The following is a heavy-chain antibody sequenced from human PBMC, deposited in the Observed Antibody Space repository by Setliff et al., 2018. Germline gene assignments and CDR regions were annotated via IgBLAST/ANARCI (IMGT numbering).Heavy chain of an antibody. CDR3: AARCSSTSCRDYYGSGSSGPFDY. V-gene: IGHV1-69*13. CDR1: GGTFSSYA. CDR2: IIPMFGTA. Sequence: SVKVSCKASGGTFSSYAISWVRQAPGQGLEWMGGIIPMFGTANYAQKFQGRVTITADESTSTAYMELSSLRSEDTAVYYCAARCSSTSCRDYYGSGSSGPFDY. D-gene: IGHD3-10*01. J-gene: IGHJ4*01.